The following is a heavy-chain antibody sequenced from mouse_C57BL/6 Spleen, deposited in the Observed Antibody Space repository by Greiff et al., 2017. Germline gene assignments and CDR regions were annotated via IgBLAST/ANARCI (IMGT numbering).Heavy chain of an antibody. CDR2: IDPNSGGT. V-gene: IGHV1-72*01. J-gene: IGHJ3*01. D-gene: IGHD1-1*01. CDR1: GYTFTSYW. Sequence: QVQLQQPGAELVKPGASLKLSCKASGYTFTSYWMHWVKQRPGRGLAWIGRIDPNSGGTKYNEKLKGQSTLTVDKPYSTAYMQLSSLTSEDSAVYYCARGYYGSFAYWGQGTLVTVSA. CDR3: ARGYYGSFAY.